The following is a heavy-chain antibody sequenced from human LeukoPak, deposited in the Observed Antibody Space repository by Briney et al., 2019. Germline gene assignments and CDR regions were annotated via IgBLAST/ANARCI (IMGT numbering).Heavy chain of an antibody. Sequence: SDTLSLTCNVSGGSISSSNYYWGWIRQPPGKGLEWIGEINHSGSTNYNPSLKSRVTISVDTSKNQFSLKLSSVTAADTAVYYCARATGLRPGYFDYWGQGTLVTVSS. V-gene: IGHV4-39*07. D-gene: IGHD4-17*01. CDR3: ARATGLRPGYFDY. CDR1: GGSISSSNYY. J-gene: IGHJ4*02. CDR2: INHSGST.